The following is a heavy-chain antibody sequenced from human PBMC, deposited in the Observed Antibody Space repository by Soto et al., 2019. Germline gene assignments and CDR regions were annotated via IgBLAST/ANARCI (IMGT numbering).Heavy chain of an antibody. J-gene: IGHJ6*02. CDR2: IYTSGST. D-gene: IGHD6-19*01. V-gene: IGHV4-4*07. CDR3: ARGSRIAVAGNEYYYYYYGMDV. CDR1: EGSIIDLY. Sequence: SLVMLCDTWTVVEGSIIDLYWSWIRQPDGKGLKWIGRIYTSGSTNYNPSIKSRVTMSVDTSKNQFSLKLSSVTAADTAVYYCARGSRIAVAGNEYYYYYYGMDVWGQGTTVTVSS.